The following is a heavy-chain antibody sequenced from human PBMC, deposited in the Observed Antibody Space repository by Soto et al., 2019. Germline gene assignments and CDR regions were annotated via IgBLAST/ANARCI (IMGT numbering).Heavy chain of an antibody. D-gene: IGHD6-19*01. V-gene: IGHV4-4*07. CDR2: VHTSGSS. Sequence: SDTPSLTCRASGDSISSYLRSWNAQPAGKGLEWMGRVHTSGSSTYNPSLKSRDTMSVATSKSQLSLKLTSVTDADSDVYYCAREKAVVSTGWFDPQRQGPLV. CDR1: GDSISSYL. J-gene: IGHJ5*02. CDR3: AREKAVVSTGWFDP.